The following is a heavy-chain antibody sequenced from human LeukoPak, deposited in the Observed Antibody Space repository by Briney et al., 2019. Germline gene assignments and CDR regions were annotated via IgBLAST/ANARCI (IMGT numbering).Heavy chain of an antibody. CDR2: VYSAGNT. CDR1: GFSVSSNY. D-gene: IGHD3-22*01. V-gene: IGHV3-53*01. Sequence: GGSLRLSCAASGFSVSSNYMTWVRQAPGKGLERVSAVYSAGNTFYADSVKARFTISRDKSKNTLYLQMDRLTAEDTAVYYCAREKYNDSGPDAYDVWGQGTLVFVSS. CDR3: AREKYNDSGPDAYDV. J-gene: IGHJ3*01.